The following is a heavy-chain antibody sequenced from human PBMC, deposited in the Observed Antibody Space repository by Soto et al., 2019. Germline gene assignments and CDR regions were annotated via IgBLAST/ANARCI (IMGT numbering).Heavy chain of an antibody. V-gene: IGHV4-34*01. CDR2: INHSGST. CDR1: GGSFSGYY. CDR3: ARLEYSSSPGDY. Sequence: PWETLSLTCAVYGGSFSGYYWSWIRQPPGKGLEWIGEINHSGSTNYNPSLKSRVTISVDTSKNQFSLKLSSVTAADTAVYYCARLEYSSSPGDYWGQGTLVTVSS. D-gene: IGHD6-6*01. J-gene: IGHJ4*02.